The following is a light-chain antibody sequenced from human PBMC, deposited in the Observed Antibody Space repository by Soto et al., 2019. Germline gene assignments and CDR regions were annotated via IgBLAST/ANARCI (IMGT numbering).Light chain of an antibody. J-gene: IGKJ2*01. CDR3: QQSYTTANS. Sequence: DIQMTQSPSSLSASVGDRVTITCRASQSIGNYLHWYQQIPGKAPNLLINDTSSLHSGVPSRFSGSGSGTHFTLTISSLRPEDIATYYCQQSYTTANSFGQGTKLEI. V-gene: IGKV1-39*01. CDR1: QSIGNY. CDR2: DTS.